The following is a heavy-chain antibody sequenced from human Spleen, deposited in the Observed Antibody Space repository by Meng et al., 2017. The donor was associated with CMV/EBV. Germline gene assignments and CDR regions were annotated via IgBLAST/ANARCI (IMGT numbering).Heavy chain of an antibody. CDR1: GFSLSTSGVG. CDR3: ARMPLFSGYDYGMDV. Sequence: SGPTLVKPTQTLTLTCTFSGFSLSTSGVGVGWIRQPPGKALEWLALIYWNDDKRYSPSLKSRLTITKDTSKNQVVLTVTNMDPVDTATYFCARMPLFSGYDYGMDVWGQGTTVTVSS. CDR2: IYWNDDK. J-gene: IGHJ6*02. D-gene: IGHD5-12*01. V-gene: IGHV2-5*01.